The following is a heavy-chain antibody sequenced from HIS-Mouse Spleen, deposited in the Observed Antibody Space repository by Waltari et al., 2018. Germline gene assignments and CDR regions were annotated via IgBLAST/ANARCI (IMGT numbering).Heavy chain of an antibody. V-gene: IGHV4-34*01. CDR3: ARVRTGDPSYWYFDL. CDR1: GGSFSGHY. J-gene: IGHJ2*01. CDR2: INHSGST. Sequence: QVQLQQCGAGLLKPSETLSLTCAAYGGSFSGHYWSWIRQPPGKGLEWIGEINHSGSTNYNPSLKSRVTISVDTSKNQFSLKLSSVTAADTAVYYCARVRTGDPSYWYFDLWGRGTLVTVSS. D-gene: IGHD7-27*01.